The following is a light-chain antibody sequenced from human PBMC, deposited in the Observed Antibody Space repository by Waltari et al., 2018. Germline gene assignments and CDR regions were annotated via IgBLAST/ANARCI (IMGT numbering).Light chain of an antibody. CDR1: QDIGVY. V-gene: IGKV3-11*01. CDR3: QQRKYWPPLT. CDR2: DTS. Sequence: EVVLTQSPATLSLSPGERATLSCRASQDIGVYLAWYQQKTGQAPRLLINDTSNRATGIPARFSGSGSGTDFTLTISSLEPEDFAVYYCQQRKYWPPLTFGGGTKVEIK. J-gene: IGKJ4*01.